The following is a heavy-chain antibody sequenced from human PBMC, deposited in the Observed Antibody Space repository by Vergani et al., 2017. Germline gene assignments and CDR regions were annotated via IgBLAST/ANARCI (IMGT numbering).Heavy chain of an antibody. CDR3: AKDSRGTSSGYYNDYYGMDV. CDR2: ISGSGGST. J-gene: IGHJ6*02. Sequence: EVQLLESGGGLVQPGGSLRLSCAASGFTFSSYAMSWVRQAPGKGLDWVSAISGSGGSTYYADSVKGRFTISRDNSKNTLYLQMNSLRAEDKAVYYCAKDSRGTSSGYYNDYYGMDVWGQGP. D-gene: IGHD3-22*01. V-gene: IGHV3-23*01. CDR1: GFTFSSYA.